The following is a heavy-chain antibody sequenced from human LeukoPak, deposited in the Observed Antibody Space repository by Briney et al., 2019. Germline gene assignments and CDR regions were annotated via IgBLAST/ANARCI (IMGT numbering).Heavy chain of an antibody. D-gene: IGHD1-14*01. CDR3: AKVSGGGLYYDGMDV. CDR1: GFTFSRYA. CDR2: ISGSGGTT. Sequence: PGGSLRLSCAASGFTFSRYAMNWVRQAPGKGLEWVSGISGSGGTTYYTDSVKGRFTISRDSSKNTLYLQMNSLRAEDTAVYYCAKVSGGGLYYDGMDVWGQGTTVTVSS. V-gene: IGHV3-23*01. J-gene: IGHJ6*02.